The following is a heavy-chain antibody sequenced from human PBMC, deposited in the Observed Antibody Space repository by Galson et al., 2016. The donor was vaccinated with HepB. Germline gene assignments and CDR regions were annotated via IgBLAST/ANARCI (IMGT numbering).Heavy chain of an antibody. CDR1: GFIFSSYG. J-gene: IGHJ4*02. D-gene: IGHD2-8*01. CDR3: ARGAIYCIEGVCYTNKGPNYFDY. V-gene: IGHV3-48*04. Sequence: SLRLSCAASGFIFSSYGMNWVRQAPGKGLEWVSYISGSAATIYYADSLRGQFTISRDNAKNSVYLQMSSLRAEDTAVYYCARGAIYCIEGVCYTNKGPNYFDYWGQGTVVTVSS. CDR2: ISGSAATI.